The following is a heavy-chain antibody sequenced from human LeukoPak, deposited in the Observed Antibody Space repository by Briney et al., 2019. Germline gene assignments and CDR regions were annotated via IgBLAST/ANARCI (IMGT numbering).Heavy chain of an antibody. D-gene: IGHD2-2*01. Sequence: GGSLRLSCAASGFTFSSYSMNWVRQAPGKGLEWVSYISSSSTIYYADSVKGRFTISRDNAKNSLYLQMNSLRAEDTAVYYCARRSTLDYWGQGTLVTVSS. CDR3: ARRSTLDY. CDR2: ISSSSTI. J-gene: IGHJ4*02. V-gene: IGHV3-48*01. CDR1: GFTFSSYS.